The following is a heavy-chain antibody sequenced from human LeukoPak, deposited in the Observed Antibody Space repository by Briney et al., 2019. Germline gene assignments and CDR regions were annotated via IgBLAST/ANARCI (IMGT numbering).Heavy chain of an antibody. CDR3: ASSITVAGIIDY. J-gene: IGHJ4*02. CDR2: IWYDGSNE. V-gene: IGHV3-33*01. D-gene: IGHD6-19*01. CDR1: GFTFSSHG. Sequence: PGGSLRLSCAASGFTFSSHGMHWVRQAPGKGLEWGAVIWYDGSNEYYEDAVKGRFTISRDNSKNTLFLQMNALRAEDTAVYYCASSITVAGIIDYWGQGTLVTVSS.